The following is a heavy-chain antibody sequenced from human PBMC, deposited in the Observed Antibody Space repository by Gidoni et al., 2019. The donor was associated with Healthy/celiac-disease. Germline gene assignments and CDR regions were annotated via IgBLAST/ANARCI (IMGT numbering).Heavy chain of an antibody. CDR2: SIPIFGTA. V-gene: IGHV1-69*01. CDR1: GGTFSSYA. Sequence: QVQLVQSGAEVKKPGSSVKVSCKASGGTFSSYAISWVRQAPGQGLEWMGGSIPIFGTANYAQKFQGRVTITADESTSTAYMELSSLRSEDTAVYYCARDVTYYYDSSGYFLSDWIDWGQGTLVTVSS. J-gene: IGHJ4*02. D-gene: IGHD3-22*01. CDR3: ARDVTYYYDSSGYFLSDWID.